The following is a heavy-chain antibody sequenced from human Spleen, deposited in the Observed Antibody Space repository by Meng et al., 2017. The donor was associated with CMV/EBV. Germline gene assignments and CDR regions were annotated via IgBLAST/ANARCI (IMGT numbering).Heavy chain of an antibody. D-gene: IGHD2-21*01. CDR1: GGSISSYY. J-gene: IGHJ6*02. V-gene: IGHV4-59*12. CDR2: IHYSGST. Sequence: SETLSLTCTVSGGSISSYYWSWIRQPPGKGLEWIGYIHYSGSTYYNPSLESRVTISGGTSKSQFSLNLSSVTAADTAVYYCARVTCGGDCLDYYYYYGVDVWGQGTTVTVSS. CDR3: ARVTCGGDCLDYYYYYGVDV.